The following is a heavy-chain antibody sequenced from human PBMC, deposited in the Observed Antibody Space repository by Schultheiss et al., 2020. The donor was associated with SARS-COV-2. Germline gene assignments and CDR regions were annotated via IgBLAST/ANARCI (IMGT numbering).Heavy chain of an antibody. D-gene: IGHD1-1*01. J-gene: IGHJ4*02. Sequence: GGSLRLSCAASGFTFSSYAMSWVRQAPGKGLEWVSRINSDGSSTSYADSVKGRFTISRDNAKNTLYLQMNSLRAEDTAVYYCASEYSWRIDYLDYWGQGTLVTVSS. CDR2: INSDGSST. CDR1: GFTFSSYA. V-gene: IGHV3-74*01. CDR3: ASEYSWRIDYLDY.